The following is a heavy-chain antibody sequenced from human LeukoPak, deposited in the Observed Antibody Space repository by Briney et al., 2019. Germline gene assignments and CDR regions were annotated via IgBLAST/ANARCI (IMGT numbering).Heavy chain of an antibody. V-gene: IGHV4-61*02. CDR2: IYTSGST. Sequence: SETLSLTCTVSGGSISTSYYYWGWIRQPAGKGLEWIGRIYTSGSTNYNPSLKSRVTMSVDTSKNQFSLKLSSVTAADTAVYYCARDDGSLGVAYFDYWGQGTLVTVSS. CDR3: ARDDGSLGVAYFDY. J-gene: IGHJ4*02. CDR1: GGSISTSYYY. D-gene: IGHD3-3*01.